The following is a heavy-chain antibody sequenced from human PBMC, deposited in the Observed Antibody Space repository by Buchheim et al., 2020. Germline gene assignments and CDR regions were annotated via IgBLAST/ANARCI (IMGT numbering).Heavy chain of an antibody. V-gene: IGHV4-39*07. D-gene: IGHD1-26*01. CDR3: ARISGSYWY. CDR1: VXSIISSSYY. Sequence: QLQLQESGPGLVLPSLTLSLTCTVSVXSIISSSYYCGWIRQPPGKGLEWIGSIYYSGSTSYNPSLKRRVTISVDTSKNSFALKLSSVTAADTAVYYCARISGSYWYWGQGTL. CDR2: IYYSGST. J-gene: IGHJ4*02.